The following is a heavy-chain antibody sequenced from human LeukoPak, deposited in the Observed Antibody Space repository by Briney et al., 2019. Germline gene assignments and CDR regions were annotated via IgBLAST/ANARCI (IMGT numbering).Heavy chain of an antibody. CDR1: GGSISSTNW. CDR3: ARLRNSADHGYGFDY. Sequence: PSETPSLTCGVSGGSISSTNWWSWVRQPPGQGLEWIGEISLTGRTNYNPSLKSRVTISVEASKNQFSLKLSSVTAADTATYYCARLRNSADHGYGFDYWGQGTLVTVSS. CDR2: ISLTGRT. J-gene: IGHJ4*02. V-gene: IGHV4-4*02. D-gene: IGHD5-12*01.